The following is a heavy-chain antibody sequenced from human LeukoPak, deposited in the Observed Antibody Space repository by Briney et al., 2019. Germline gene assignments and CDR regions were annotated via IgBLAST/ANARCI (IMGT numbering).Heavy chain of an antibody. CDR1: GFTFSSYW. J-gene: IGHJ3*02. Sequence: GGSLRLSCAASGFTFSSYWMHWVRQAPGKGLVWVSRINSDGSSTSYADSVKGRFTISRDNAKNTLYLQMNSLRAEDMAVYYCARSLCGGDCYDDAFDIWGQGTMVTVSS. CDR3: ARSLCGGDCYDDAFDI. V-gene: IGHV3-74*01. D-gene: IGHD2-21*02. CDR2: INSDGSST.